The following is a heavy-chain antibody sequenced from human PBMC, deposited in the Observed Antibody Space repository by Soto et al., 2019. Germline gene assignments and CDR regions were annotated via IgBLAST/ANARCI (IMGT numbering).Heavy chain of an antibody. V-gene: IGHV1-69*04. D-gene: IGHD1-1*01. CDR2: IIPILGIA. CDR1: GGTFSSYT. J-gene: IGHJ4*02. CDR3: ARELEPTKTAFDY. Sequence: GASVKVSCKASGGTFSSYTISWVRQAPGQGLEWMGRIIPILGIANYAQKFQGRVTITADKSTSTAYMELSSLRSEDTAVYYCARELEPTKTAFDYWGQGTLVTVSS.